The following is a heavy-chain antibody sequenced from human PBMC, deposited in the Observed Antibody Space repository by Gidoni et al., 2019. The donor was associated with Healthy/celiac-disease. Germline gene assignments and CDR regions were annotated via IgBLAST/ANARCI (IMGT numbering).Heavy chain of an antibody. D-gene: IGHD1-26*01. Sequence: QLHLQESAPGLVTPSETLSLPCTVSGPSFRSSSYYWGWIRQPPGKGLEWIGSIYYSGSTNYNPSLKSRVTISGDTSKNQFSLKLSSVTAEETEVYYCAKIVGANFGAFDIWGQGTMVTVSS. J-gene: IGHJ3*02. CDR1: GPSFRSSSYY. CDR2: IYYSGST. V-gene: IGHV4-39*01. CDR3: AKIVGANFGAFDI.